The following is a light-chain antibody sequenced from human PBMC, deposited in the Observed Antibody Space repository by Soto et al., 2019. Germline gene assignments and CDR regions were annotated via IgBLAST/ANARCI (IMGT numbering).Light chain of an antibody. CDR3: VSFAGGTYV. CDR2: DVN. Sequence: QSALTQPPSASWSPGQSVTISCTGTSSDVGAYIFVSWYQQHPGKAPKLMIYDVNRRPSGVPDRFSGSKSGNTASLTVSGLQAEDEADYYCVSFAGGTYVFGTGTKVTVL. CDR1: SSDVGAYIF. V-gene: IGLV2-8*01. J-gene: IGLJ1*01.